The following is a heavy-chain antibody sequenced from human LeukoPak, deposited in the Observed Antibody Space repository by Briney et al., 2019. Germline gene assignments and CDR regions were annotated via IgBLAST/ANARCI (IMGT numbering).Heavy chain of an antibody. CDR3: ARGGYYYDSSGWAFDI. V-gene: IGHV3-7*01. Sequence: GGSLRLTCEASGFIFSNYWMSWVRQAPGKGLEWVANIKYDGSETYNVDSVKGRFTISRDNGKNSLYVQMNSLSVEDTAVYYCARGGYYYDSSGWAFDIWGQGTMVTVSS. CDR1: GFIFSNYW. D-gene: IGHD3-22*01. CDR2: IKYDGSET. J-gene: IGHJ3*02.